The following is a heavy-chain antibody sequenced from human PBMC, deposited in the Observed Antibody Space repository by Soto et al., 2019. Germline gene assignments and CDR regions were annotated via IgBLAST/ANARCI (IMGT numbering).Heavy chain of an antibody. J-gene: IGHJ4*02. D-gene: IGHD3-22*01. V-gene: IGHV1-3*01. CDR3: TRDYGRVVAMGGY. CDR2: INAGNGNT. Sequence: QVQLVQSGAEVKKPGASVKVSCKASGYTFTSYAMHWVRQAPGQRLEWMGWINAGNGNTKYSQKLQGRVTITRDTSASTAYMELSSLRSEDTAVYYCTRDYGRVVAMGGYWGQGTLVTVSS. CDR1: GYTFTSYA.